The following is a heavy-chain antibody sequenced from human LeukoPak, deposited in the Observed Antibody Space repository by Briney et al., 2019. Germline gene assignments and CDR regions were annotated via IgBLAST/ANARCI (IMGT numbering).Heavy chain of an antibody. J-gene: IGHJ4*02. D-gene: IGHD1-26*01. V-gene: IGHV1-18*01. Sequence: ASVKVSCKTSGYTFTSYGISWVRQAPGQGLEWMGWISAYNGNTNYAQKLQGRVTMTTDTSTSTAYMELRSLRSDDTAVYYCARDGSGIVGATSIDYWGQGTLVTVSS. CDR3: ARDGSGIVGATSIDY. CDR2: ISAYNGNT. CDR1: GYTFTSYG.